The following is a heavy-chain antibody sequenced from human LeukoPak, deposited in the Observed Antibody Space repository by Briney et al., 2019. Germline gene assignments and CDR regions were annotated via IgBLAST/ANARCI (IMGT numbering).Heavy chain of an antibody. CDR2: ISSSGSYT. Sequence: GGPLRLSCAASGFTFSDYYMSWIRQAPGKGLEWVSYISSSGSYTNYADSVKGRFTISRDNAKNSLYLQMNSLRAEDTAVYYCARVRLNDILTGYYTGAYYFDYWGQGTLVTVSS. J-gene: IGHJ4*02. CDR3: ARVRLNDILTGYYTGAYYFDY. D-gene: IGHD3-9*01. V-gene: IGHV3-11*06. CDR1: GFTFSDYY.